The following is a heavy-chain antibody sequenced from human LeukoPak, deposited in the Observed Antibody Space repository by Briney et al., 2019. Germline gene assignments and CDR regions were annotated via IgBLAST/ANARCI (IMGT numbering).Heavy chain of an antibody. CDR3: ARTVTTHYYYYMDV. CDR1: GFTFSDYY. Sequence: KPGGSLRLSCAASGFTFSDYYMSWIRQAPGKGLEWVSYISSSGSTIYYADSVKGRFTISRDNAKNSLYLQMNSLRAEDTAVYYCARTVTTHYYYYMDVWGKGTTVTVSS. V-gene: IGHV3-11*04. J-gene: IGHJ6*03. D-gene: IGHD4-11*01. CDR2: ISSSGSTI.